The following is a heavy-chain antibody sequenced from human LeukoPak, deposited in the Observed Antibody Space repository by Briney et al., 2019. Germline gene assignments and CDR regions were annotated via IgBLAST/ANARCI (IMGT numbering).Heavy chain of an antibody. CDR1: GGTFSSYA. D-gene: IGHD5-18*01. CDR2: IIPIFGTA. CDR3: ARGSYGPPDAFDI. J-gene: IGHJ3*02. Sequence: SVKVSCKASGGTFSSYAISWVRQAPGQGLEWMGGIIPIFGTANYAQKFQGRVTITTGESTSTAYMELSSLRSEDTAVYYCARGSYGPPDAFDIWGQGTMVTVSS. V-gene: IGHV1-69*05.